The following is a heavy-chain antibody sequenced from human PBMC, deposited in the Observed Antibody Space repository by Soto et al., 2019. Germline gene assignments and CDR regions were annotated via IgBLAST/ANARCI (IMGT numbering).Heavy chain of an antibody. V-gene: IGHV4-31*03. D-gene: IGHD6-6*01. Sequence: SETLSLTCTVSGGTISSDANFWSWIRQLPGRGLEWIGYISYTGRTYYTPSLNSRLTISLDTSKNLFSLRLSAVTAADTAVYFCARGSFSSSSSWFDPWGQGTLVTVSS. CDR2: ISYTGRT. CDR1: GGTISSDANF. J-gene: IGHJ5*02. CDR3: ARGSFSSSSSWFDP.